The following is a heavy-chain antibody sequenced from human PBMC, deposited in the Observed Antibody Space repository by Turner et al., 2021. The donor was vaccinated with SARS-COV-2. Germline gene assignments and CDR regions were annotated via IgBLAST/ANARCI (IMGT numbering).Heavy chain of an antibody. CDR3: ARVGSSVVPYYYSGVDV. CDR2: IIPIFGTT. J-gene: IGHJ6*02. V-gene: IGHV1-69*01. D-gene: IGHD3-22*01. Sequence: QVQLVQSGAEVKKPGSSVKVSCKASGDTFSSYALSWVRQAPGQGLEWMGGIIPIFGTTNYAQKFQARVTITADESTSTAYMELSSLRSEDTAVYYCARVGSSVVPYYYSGVDVWGQGTTVTVSS. CDR1: GDTFSSYA.